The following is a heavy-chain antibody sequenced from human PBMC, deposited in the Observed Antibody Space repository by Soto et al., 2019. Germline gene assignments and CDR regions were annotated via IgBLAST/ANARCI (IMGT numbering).Heavy chain of an antibody. J-gene: IGHJ4*02. D-gene: IGHD2-2*01. CDR1: GFTFTYYA. Sequence: EVQLLESGGVLVQPGGSLRLSCAASGFTFTYYAMNWVRRAPGKGLEWVSAISGSGNSSYYADSVKGRFTISRDNSKKTLYLQMNSLRPEDTAVFYCAKERMEQYQLLPFFDYWGQGTLVTVSS. V-gene: IGHV3-23*01. CDR2: ISGSGNSS. CDR3: AKERMEQYQLLPFFDY.